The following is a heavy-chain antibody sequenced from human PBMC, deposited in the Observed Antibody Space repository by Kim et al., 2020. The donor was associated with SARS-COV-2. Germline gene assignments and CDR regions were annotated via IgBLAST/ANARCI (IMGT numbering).Heavy chain of an antibody. CDR2: ISYDGSNK. CDR1: GFTFSSYG. D-gene: IGHD3-3*01. Sequence: GGSLRLSCAASGFTFSSYGMHWVRQAPGKGLEWVAVISYDGSNKYYADSVKGRFTISRDNSKNTLYLQMNSLRAEDTAVYYCAKDSLEWLLNLMYYYYYYGMDVWGQGTTVTGSS. J-gene: IGHJ6*02. CDR3: AKDSLEWLLNLMYYYYYYGMDV. V-gene: IGHV3-30*18.